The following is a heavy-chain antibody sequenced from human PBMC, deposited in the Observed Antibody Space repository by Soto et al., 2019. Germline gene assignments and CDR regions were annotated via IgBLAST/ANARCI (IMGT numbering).Heavy chain of an antibody. Sequence: GGSLRLSCAASGFTFSSYAMIWVRQAPGKGLEWVSAISGSGGSTYYADSVKGRFTISRDNSKNTLYLQMNSLRAEDTAVYYCAKDRAVRYFDWLSPFDYWGQGTLVTVSS. D-gene: IGHD3-9*01. CDR2: ISGSGGST. CDR1: GFTFSSYA. CDR3: AKDRAVRYFDWLSPFDY. V-gene: IGHV3-23*01. J-gene: IGHJ4*02.